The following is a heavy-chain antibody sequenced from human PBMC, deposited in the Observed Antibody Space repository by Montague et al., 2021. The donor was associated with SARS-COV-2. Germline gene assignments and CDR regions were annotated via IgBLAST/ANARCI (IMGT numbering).Heavy chain of an antibody. Sequence: SLRLSSSASGFDFDDFGMSWVRQVPGKGLEWVCYINCMGDTPRCADSVKGRFTISRDNAENSLYLQMNSLRTDDTAFYYCARESHGKTCMNVWGLGTAVTVSS. CDR3: ARESHGKTCMNV. CDR1: GFDFDDFG. J-gene: IGHJ6*02. CDR2: INCMGDTP. V-gene: IGHV3-20*03. D-gene: IGHD4-17*01.